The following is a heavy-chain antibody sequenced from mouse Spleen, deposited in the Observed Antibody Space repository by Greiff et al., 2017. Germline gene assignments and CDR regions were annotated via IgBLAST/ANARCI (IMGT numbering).Heavy chain of an antibody. CDR3: ARWGPSTFYWYFDV. Sequence: VQLQQPGAELVKPGASVKLSCKASGYTFTSYWMHWVKQRPGQGLEWIGMIHPNSGSTNYNEKFKSKATLTVDKSSSTAYMQLSSLTSEDSAVYYCARWGPSTFYWYFDVWGTGTTVTVSS. V-gene: IGHV1-64*01. CDR1: GYTFTSYW. D-gene: IGHD4-1*02. J-gene: IGHJ1*03. CDR2: IHPNSGST.